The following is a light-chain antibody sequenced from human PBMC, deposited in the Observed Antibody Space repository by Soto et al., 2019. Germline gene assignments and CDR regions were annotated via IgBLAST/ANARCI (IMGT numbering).Light chain of an antibody. V-gene: IGLV1-47*01. CDR1: RSNIGRNF. CDR2: RNN. J-gene: IGLJ3*02. Sequence: QSVLTQSPSASGTPGQRVTISCSGSRSNIGRNFAYWYQHVPGTAPRLLIQRNNERPSGVPDRFSGFKSGTSVSLAISGLRSDDEATHYCAAWDDTLDAQVFGGGTQLTVL. CDR3: AAWDDTLDAQV.